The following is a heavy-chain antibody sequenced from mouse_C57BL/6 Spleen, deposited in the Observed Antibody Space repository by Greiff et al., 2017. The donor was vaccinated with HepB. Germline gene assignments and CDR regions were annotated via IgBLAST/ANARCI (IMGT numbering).Heavy chain of an antibody. Sequence: VQLQQPGAELVKPGASVKMSCKASGYTFTSYWITWVKQRPGQGLEWIGDIYPGSSSTNYNEKFKSKATLTVDTSSSTAYMQLSSLTSEDSAVYYCAEGTGTLGCYFDVWGKGTTVTVSS. CDR2: IYPGSSST. D-gene: IGHD4-1*01. V-gene: IGHV1-55*01. CDR1: GYTFTSYW. CDR3: AEGTGTLGCYFDV. J-gene: IGHJ1*03.